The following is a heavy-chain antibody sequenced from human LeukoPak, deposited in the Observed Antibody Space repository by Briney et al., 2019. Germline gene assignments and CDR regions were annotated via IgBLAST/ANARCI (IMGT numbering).Heavy chain of an antibody. CDR3: ARDLGYCSSTSCSEFDY. CDR1: GGTFSSYA. J-gene: IGHJ4*02. D-gene: IGHD2-2*01. V-gene: IGHV1-46*01. CDR2: INPSGGST. Sequence: ASVKVSCKASGGTFSSYAISWVRQAPGQGLEWMGIINPSGGSTSYAQKFQGRVTMTRDTSTSTVYMELSSLRSEDTAVYYCARDLGYCSSTSCSEFDYWGQGTLVTVSS.